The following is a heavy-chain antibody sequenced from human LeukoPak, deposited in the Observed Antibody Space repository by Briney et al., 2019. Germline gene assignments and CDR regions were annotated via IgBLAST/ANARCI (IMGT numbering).Heavy chain of an antibody. V-gene: IGHV3-7*05. Sequence: PGGSLRLSCVVSGFTFSSYWKNWVRQAPGKGLEWVANIHEDGGDKYYVDSVKGRFTISRDNAKNSLYLQMNSLRAEDTALYYCARTLRLGTPRAFDIWGRGTMVTVSS. D-gene: IGHD1-14*01. CDR3: ARTLRLGTPRAFDI. J-gene: IGHJ3*02. CDR2: IHEDGGDK. CDR1: GFTFSSYW.